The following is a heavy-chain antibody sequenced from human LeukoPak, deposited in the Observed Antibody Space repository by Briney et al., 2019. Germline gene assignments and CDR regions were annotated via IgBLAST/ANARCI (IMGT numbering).Heavy chain of an antibody. Sequence: PGGSLRLSCAASGFTFSEFRMNWVRQAPGRGLEWVANINEEGSEKDYVDSVKGRFTISRDNAKKTLHLQMNSVRAEDTAVYYCASSHGYFDPFAGWGQGTLVTVSS. V-gene: IGHV3-7*02. CDR3: ASSHGYFDPFAG. CDR2: INEEGSEK. J-gene: IGHJ4*01. D-gene: IGHD3-9*01. CDR1: GFTFSEFR.